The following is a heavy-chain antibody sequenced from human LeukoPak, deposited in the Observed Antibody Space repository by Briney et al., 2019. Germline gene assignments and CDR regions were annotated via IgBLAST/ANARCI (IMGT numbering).Heavy chain of an antibody. Sequence: SVKVSCKASGGTFSSYTISWVRQAPGQGLEWMGRIIPILGIANYAQKFQGRVTITADKSTSTAYMELSSLRSEDTAVYCCARAYYDILTGYVWFDPWGQGTLVTVSS. CDR2: IIPILGIA. CDR1: GGTFSSYT. J-gene: IGHJ5*02. D-gene: IGHD3-9*01. CDR3: ARAYYDILTGYVWFDP. V-gene: IGHV1-69*02.